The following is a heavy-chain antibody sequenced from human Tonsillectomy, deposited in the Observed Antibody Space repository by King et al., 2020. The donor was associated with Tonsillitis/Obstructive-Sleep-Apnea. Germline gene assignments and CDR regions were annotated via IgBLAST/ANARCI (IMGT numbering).Heavy chain of an antibody. D-gene: IGHD3-10*01. V-gene: IGHV3-23*04. CDR3: AKDDRYYYGSGSYYEGFDY. CDR1: GFTFSSYA. J-gene: IGHJ4*02. CDR2: ISGSGGSP. Sequence: VQLVESGGGLVQPGGSLRLSCAASGFTFSSYAMSWVRQAPGKGLEWVSAISGSGGSPYYADSVKGRFTISRDNSKNTLYLQMNSLRAEDTAVYYCAKDDRYYYGSGSYYEGFDYWGQGTLVTVSS.